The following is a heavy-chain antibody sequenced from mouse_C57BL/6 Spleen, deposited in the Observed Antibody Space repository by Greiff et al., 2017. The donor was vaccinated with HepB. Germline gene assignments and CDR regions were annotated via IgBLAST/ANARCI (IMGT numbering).Heavy chain of an antibody. Sequence: VQLQQSGAELVKPGASVKLSCTASGFNINDYYMHWVKQRPEQGLEWIGRIDPEDGETNYAPKFQGKATITADKTSNTAYLQLSSLTSEDTAVYYCASFYDYDYFDYWGQGTTLTVSS. CDR3: ASFYDYDYFDY. D-gene: IGHD2-4*01. V-gene: IGHV14-2*01. CDR1: GFNINDYY. CDR2: IDPEDGET. J-gene: IGHJ2*01.